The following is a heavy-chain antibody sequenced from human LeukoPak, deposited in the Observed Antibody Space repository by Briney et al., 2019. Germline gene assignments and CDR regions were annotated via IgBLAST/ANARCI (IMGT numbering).Heavy chain of an antibody. J-gene: IGHJ4*02. V-gene: IGHV1-18*01. CDR3: ARGGYYDSSGYWFDY. D-gene: IGHD3-22*01. CDR2: ISAYNGNT. CDR1: GYTFTSYG. Sequence: ASVKVSCKASGYTFTSYGISWVQQAPGQGLEWMGWISAYNGNTNYAQKLQGRVTMTTDTSTSTAYMELRSLGSDDTAVYYCARGGYYDSSGYWFDYWGQGTLVTVSS.